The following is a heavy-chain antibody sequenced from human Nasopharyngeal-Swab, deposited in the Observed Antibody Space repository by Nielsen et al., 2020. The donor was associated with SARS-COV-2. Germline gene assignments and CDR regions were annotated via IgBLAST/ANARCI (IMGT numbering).Heavy chain of an antibody. J-gene: IGHJ4*02. CDR3: AKDRQWLATEY. D-gene: IGHD6-19*01. V-gene: IGHV3-23*01. Sequence: GESLKISCVASGFTFSNYAMNWVRQAPGKRLEWVSVIGGDGGSTYYADSVKGRFTISRDNSKSTLYLQMNSLRAEDTAVYYCAKDRQWLATEYWGQGILVAVSS. CDR1: GFTFSNYA. CDR2: IGGDGGST.